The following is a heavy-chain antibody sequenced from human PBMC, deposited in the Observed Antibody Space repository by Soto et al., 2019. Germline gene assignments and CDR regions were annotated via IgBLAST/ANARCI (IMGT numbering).Heavy chain of an antibody. J-gene: IGHJ4*02. CDR1: GFTFSSYA. CDR3: AREATIGYSSLHDY. CDR2: ISYDGSNK. Sequence: QVQLVESGGGVVQPGRSLRLSCAAYGFTFSSYAMHWVRQAPGKGLEWVAVISYDGSNKYYADSVKGRFTISRDNSKNTLYLQMNSLRAEDTAVYYCAREATIGYSSLHDYWGQGTLVTVSS. V-gene: IGHV3-30-3*01. D-gene: IGHD6-19*01.